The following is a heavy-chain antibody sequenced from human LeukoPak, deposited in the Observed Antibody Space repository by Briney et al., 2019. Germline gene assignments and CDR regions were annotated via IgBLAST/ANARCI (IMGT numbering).Heavy chain of an antibody. CDR1: GGSISSYY. J-gene: IGHJ5*02. Sequence: SETLSLTCTVSGGSISSYYWSWLRQPPGKGLEWIGYIYYSGSTNYNPSLKSRVTISVDTSKNQFSLKLSSVTAADTAVYYCAREDTDYDILTGYYLRWFDPWGQGTLVTVSS. D-gene: IGHD3-9*01. V-gene: IGHV4-59*01. CDR3: AREDTDYDILTGYYLRWFDP. CDR2: IYYSGST.